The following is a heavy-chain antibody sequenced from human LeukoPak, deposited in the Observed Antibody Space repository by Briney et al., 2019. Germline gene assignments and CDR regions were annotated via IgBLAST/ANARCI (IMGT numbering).Heavy chain of an antibody. CDR1: GFTVSSNY. CDR2: IYSGGST. CDR3: ARDTYYDSTGYYRPGAFDI. D-gene: IGHD3-22*01. J-gene: IGHJ3*02. V-gene: IGHV3-53*01. Sequence: GGSLRLSCAASGFTVSSNYMSWVRQAPGKGLEWVSVIYSGGSTYYADSVKGRFTISRDNSKNTLYLQMNSLRAEDTAVYYCARDTYYDSTGYYRPGAFDIWGQGTMVTVSS.